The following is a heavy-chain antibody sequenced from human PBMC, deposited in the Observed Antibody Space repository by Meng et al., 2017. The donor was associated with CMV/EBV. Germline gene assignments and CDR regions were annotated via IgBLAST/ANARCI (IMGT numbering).Heavy chain of an antibody. CDR3: AKASSKWYSSGWYFTY. D-gene: IGHD6-19*01. J-gene: IGHJ4*02. V-gene: IGHV3-9*01. CDR2: ISWNSGSI. Sequence: GGSLRLSCAASGFTFDDYAMHWVRQAPGKGLEWVSGISWNSGSIGYADSVKGRFTISRDNAKNSLYLQMNSLRAEDTALYYCAKASSKWYSSGWYFTYWGQGTLVTVSS. CDR1: GFTFDDYA.